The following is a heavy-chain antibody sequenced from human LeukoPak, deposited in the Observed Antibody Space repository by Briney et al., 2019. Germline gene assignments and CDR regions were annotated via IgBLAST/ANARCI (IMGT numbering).Heavy chain of an antibody. D-gene: IGHD3-22*01. CDR1: GFTFDHYA. V-gene: IGHV3-43*02. J-gene: IGHJ4*02. CDR3: VKGVVYDSSGYFHLDY. Sequence: GGSLRLSCAASGFTFDHYAMHWVRQAPGKGPEWVSLVSVNADSTYYADSVRGRFTISRDNNNNSLYLQMHSLRTDDTALYYCVKGVVYDSSGYFHLDYWGQGALVTVSS. CDR2: VSVNADST.